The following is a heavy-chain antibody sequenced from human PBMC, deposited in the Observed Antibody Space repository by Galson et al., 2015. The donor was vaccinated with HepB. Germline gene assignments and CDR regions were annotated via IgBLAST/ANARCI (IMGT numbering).Heavy chain of an antibody. CDR3: ARGPGFGELFLDY. D-gene: IGHD3-10*01. Sequence: SLRLSCAASGFTFSSYAMHWVRQAPGKGLEWVAVISYDGSNKYYADSVKGRFTISRDNSKNTLYLQMNSLRAEDTAVYYCARGPGFGELFLDYWGQGTLVTVSS. J-gene: IGHJ4*02. V-gene: IGHV3-30*04. CDR2: ISYDGSNK. CDR1: GFTFSSYA.